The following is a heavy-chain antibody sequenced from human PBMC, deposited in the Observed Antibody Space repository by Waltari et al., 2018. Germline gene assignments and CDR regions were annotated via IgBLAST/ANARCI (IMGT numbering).Heavy chain of an antibody. CDR1: GFIFSGYG. Sequence: QVQLVASGGGVVQTGMSLRLSCAASGFIFSGYGMHWVRQAPDKGLEWVASISNDGINKFYAEAVKGRFTISRDNSKNTVYMQMNSLRHEDTAVYYCARRGINSGSHEMPGVDWGQGTLVTVSS. V-gene: IGHV3-30-3*01. D-gene: IGHD1-26*01. CDR2: ISNDGINK. J-gene: IGHJ4*02. CDR3: ARRGINSGSHEMPGVD.